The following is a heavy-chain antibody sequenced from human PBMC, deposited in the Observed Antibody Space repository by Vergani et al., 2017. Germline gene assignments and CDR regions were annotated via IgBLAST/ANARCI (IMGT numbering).Heavy chain of an antibody. D-gene: IGHD6-6*01. J-gene: IGHJ6*02. Sequence: QVQLQESGPGLVKPSETLSLTCTVSGYSISSGYYWGWIRQPPGKGLEWIGSIYHSGSTYHNPSLKSRVTISVDTSKNQFSLKLSSVTAADTAVYYCARAARTHYYYYGMDVWGQGTTVTVSS. CDR2: IYHSGST. CDR1: GYSISSGYY. V-gene: IGHV4-38-2*02. CDR3: ARAARTHYYYYGMDV.